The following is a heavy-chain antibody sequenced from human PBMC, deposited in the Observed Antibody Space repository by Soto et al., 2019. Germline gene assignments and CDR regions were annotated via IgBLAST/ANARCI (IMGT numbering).Heavy chain of an antibody. D-gene: IGHD6-13*01. CDR2: ISWNSGSI. CDR3: AKDGHSSSWSPGVFFDY. V-gene: IGHV3-9*01. J-gene: IGHJ4*02. CDR1: GFTFDDYA. Sequence: GGSLRLSCAASGFTFDDYAMHWVRQAPGKGLEWVSGISWNSGSIGYADSVKGRFTISRDNAKNSLYLQMNSLRAEDTALYYCAKDGHSSSWSPGVFFDYWGQGTLVTVSS.